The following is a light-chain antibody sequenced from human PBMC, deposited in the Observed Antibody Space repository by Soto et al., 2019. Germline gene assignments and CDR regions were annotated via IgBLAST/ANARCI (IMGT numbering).Light chain of an antibody. CDR2: HDD. V-gene: IGLV1-36*01. CDR1: SSNIGNNA. CDR3: VAWDESLNGWV. J-gene: IGLJ3*02. Sequence: SFLTHPPSFSEAPRHSCTIACSGSSSNIGNNAVIWYQQLPGKAPKLLIYHDDLLPSGVSDRFSGSKSGTSASLAISGLQSEDEADYYCVAWDESLNGWVLGGGTTVTVL.